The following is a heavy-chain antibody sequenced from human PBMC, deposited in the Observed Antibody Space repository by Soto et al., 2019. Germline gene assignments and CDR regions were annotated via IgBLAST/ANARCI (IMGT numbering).Heavy chain of an antibody. CDR3: ARARLDTPALDY. Sequence: QVQLVESGGGVVQPGRSLRLPCAASGFTLRSYAMHWVRQAPGKGLEWVAAISYDGSNKYNADSVKGRFTISRDNSKHTLYLQMNSLRVEDTAVYYCARARLDTPALDYWGQGTLVTVSS. V-gene: IGHV3-30-3*01. CDR1: GFTLRSYA. J-gene: IGHJ4*02. D-gene: IGHD2-2*01. CDR2: ISYDGSNK.